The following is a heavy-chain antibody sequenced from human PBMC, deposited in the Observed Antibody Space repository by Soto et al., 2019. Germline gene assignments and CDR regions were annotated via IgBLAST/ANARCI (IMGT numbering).Heavy chain of an antibody. CDR3: ARDSTSIAARPGDYYYYGMDV. CDR2: IIPIFGTA. V-gene: IGHV1-69*01. CDR1: GGTFSSYA. Sequence: SVKVSCKXSGGTFSSYAISWVRQAPGQGLEWMGGIIPIFGTANYAQKFQGRVTITADESTSTAYMELSSLRSEDTAVYYCARDSTSIAARPGDYYYYGMDVWGQGTTVTVSS. D-gene: IGHD6-6*01. J-gene: IGHJ6*02.